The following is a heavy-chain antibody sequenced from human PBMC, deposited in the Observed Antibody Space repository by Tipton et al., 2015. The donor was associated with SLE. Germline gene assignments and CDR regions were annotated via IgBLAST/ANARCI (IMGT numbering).Heavy chain of an antibody. CDR2: IHKSGST. D-gene: IGHD6-13*01. Sequence: TLSLTCAVSGGSISTYYWSWIRQSPGKGLEWIGYIHKSGSTHYHPSLRGRVSISVHTSKNQFSLRLSSVTAADTAVYYCARVGYSSSWYSDAFDYWGQGTLVTVSS. CDR3: ARVGYSSSWYSDAFDY. J-gene: IGHJ4*02. V-gene: IGHV4-59*12. CDR1: GGSISTYY.